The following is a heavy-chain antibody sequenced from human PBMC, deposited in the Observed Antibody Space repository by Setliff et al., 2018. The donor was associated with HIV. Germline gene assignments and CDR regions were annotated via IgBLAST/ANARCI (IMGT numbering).Heavy chain of an antibody. CDR1: GASISSSSHY. Sequence: PSETLSLTCTVSGASISSSSHYWGWIRRPPGKGLEWMGFNYYSGTTYHNPSLRSRVTISLDTSRNQFSLDLSSVTAADTAVYFCAQMSISASVYFDYWGQGTLVTVSS. J-gene: IGHJ4*02. CDR2: NYYSGTT. CDR3: AQMSISASVYFDY. D-gene: IGHD2-21*01. V-gene: IGHV4-39*07.